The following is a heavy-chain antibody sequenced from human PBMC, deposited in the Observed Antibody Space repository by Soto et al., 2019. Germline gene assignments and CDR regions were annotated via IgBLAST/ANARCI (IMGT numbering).Heavy chain of an antibody. Sequence: QVELVQSGAEVTKPGASVKVSCRASGYTSTTYAINWVRQASGQGLEWMGWMSPNSGATGYAQKFQGRVTMTRDTSISTAYMELSNLRSEDTAIYYCARGVDAGVDVWGQGTTVTVSS. CDR3: ARGVDAGVDV. CDR1: GYTSTTYA. J-gene: IGHJ6*02. CDR2: MSPNSGAT. V-gene: IGHV1-8*01. D-gene: IGHD1-1*01.